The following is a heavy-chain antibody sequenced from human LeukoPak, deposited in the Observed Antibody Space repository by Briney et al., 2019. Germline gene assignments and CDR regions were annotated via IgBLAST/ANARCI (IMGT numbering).Heavy chain of an antibody. V-gene: IGHV3-23*01. CDR3: ARDYDSSGYYDY. D-gene: IGHD3-22*01. J-gene: IGHJ4*02. Sequence: GGSLRLSCAASGFTFSSYAMSWVRQAPGKGLEWVSVISGSGGSTYYADSVKGRFTISRDNSKNTLYLQMNSLRAEDTAVYYCARDYDSSGYYDYWGQGTLVTVSS. CDR2: ISGSGGST. CDR1: GFTFSSYA.